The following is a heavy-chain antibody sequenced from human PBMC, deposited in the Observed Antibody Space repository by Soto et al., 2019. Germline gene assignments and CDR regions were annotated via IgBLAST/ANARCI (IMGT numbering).Heavy chain of an antibody. CDR3: ATGVGWGFIYSLQY. J-gene: IGHJ4*02. CDR2: YVPEDGKT. D-gene: IGHD1-26*01. Sequence: WASVKVSCKISGSTLSEFSMHWVRQAPGKGLEWMGGYVPEDGKTIYAPKFQDRVIMTEDTSTDTAYMELSSLRSEDTAVYFCATGVGWGFIYSLQYWGQGTPVTAPQ. V-gene: IGHV1-24*01. CDR1: GSTLSEFS.